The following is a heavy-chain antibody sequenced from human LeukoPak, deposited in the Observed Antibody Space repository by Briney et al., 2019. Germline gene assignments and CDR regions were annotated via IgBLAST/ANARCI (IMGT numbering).Heavy chain of an antibody. D-gene: IGHD2-21*02. CDR2: ISYDGSNK. CDR3: AKDQLYGGNSLGYFDY. Sequence: GRSLRLSCAASGFTFSSYAMHWVRQAPGKGLEWVAVISYDGSNKYYADSVKGRFTISRDNSKNTLYLQMNSLRAEDTAVYYCAKDQLYGGNSLGYFDYWGQGTLVTVSS. CDR1: GFTFSSYA. J-gene: IGHJ4*02. V-gene: IGHV3-30-3*01.